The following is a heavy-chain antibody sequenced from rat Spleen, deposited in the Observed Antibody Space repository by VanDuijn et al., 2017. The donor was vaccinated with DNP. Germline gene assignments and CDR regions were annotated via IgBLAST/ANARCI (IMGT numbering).Heavy chain of an antibody. Sequence: EVQLVESGGGLVQPGRSLKLSCAASGFSFSYYYMAWVRQAPTKGLEWVAYIGSDGYAPYYGDSVKGRFTISRDNAKNTLYLQMDSLRSEDTATYYCTTDGYNYDAMDAWGQGTSVTVSS. V-gene: IGHV5-27*01. CDR3: TTDGYNYDAMDA. CDR1: GFSFSYYY. CDR2: IGSDGYAP. J-gene: IGHJ4*01. D-gene: IGHD1-4*01.